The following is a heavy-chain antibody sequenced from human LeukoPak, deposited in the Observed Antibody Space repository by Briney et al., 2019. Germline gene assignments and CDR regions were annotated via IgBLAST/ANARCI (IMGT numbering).Heavy chain of an antibody. CDR1: GYSFTSYW. V-gene: IGHV5-51*01. CDR3: AREYYYGSSGYKYYYGMDV. Sequence: GESLKISCKGSGYSFTSYWIGWVRQMPGKGLEWMGIIYPGDSDTRYSPSFQGQVTISADKSISTAYLQWSSLKASDTAMYYCAREYYYGSSGYKYYYGMDVWGQGTTVTVSS. CDR2: IYPGDSDT. D-gene: IGHD3-22*01. J-gene: IGHJ6*02.